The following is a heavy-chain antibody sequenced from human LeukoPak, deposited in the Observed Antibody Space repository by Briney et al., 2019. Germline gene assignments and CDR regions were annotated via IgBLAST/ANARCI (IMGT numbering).Heavy chain of an antibody. Sequence: GRSLRLSCAASGFTFSSYGMHWVRQAPGKGLEWVAVISYDGSNKYYADSVKGRFTISRDNSKNTLYLQMNSLRAEDTAVYYCARQRSYFRVYYFDYWGQGTLVTVSS. J-gene: IGHJ4*02. V-gene: IGHV3-30-3*01. D-gene: IGHD1-26*01. CDR2: ISYDGSNK. CDR1: GFTFSSYG. CDR3: ARQRSYFRVYYFDY.